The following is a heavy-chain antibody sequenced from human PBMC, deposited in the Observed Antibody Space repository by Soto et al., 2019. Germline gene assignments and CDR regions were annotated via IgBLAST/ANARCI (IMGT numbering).Heavy chain of an antibody. CDR2: IYYSGRA. D-gene: IGHD2-15*01. CDR3: ASLPSTTPPSRGLGRDVPLD. V-gene: IGHV4-39*01. CDR1: GGSISRSSYY. J-gene: IGHJ4*02. Sequence: ASENLSLTCTGSGGSISRSSYYRGWVRQPPGKGLEWIGSIYYSGRAYYNPSLKSRVTISVDTSKNQFSLKLSSVTAADTAVYYCASLPSTTPPSRGLGRDVPLDWGQGTLVPVSS.